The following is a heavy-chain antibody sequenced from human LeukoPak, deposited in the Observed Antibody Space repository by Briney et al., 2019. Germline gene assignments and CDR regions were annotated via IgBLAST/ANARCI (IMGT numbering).Heavy chain of an antibody. CDR3: AREGSAAAADWFDP. CDR1: GGSFSGFL. J-gene: IGHJ5*02. D-gene: IGHD6-13*01. CDR2: INHSGGT. V-gene: IGHV4-34*01. Sequence: SETLSLTCAVYGGSFSGFLWSWFRQPPGKGLEWIGEINHSGGTTYNPSLKSRLTISVDTSKNQFSLKLSSVTAADTAVYYCAREGSAAAADWFDPWGQGTLVTVSS.